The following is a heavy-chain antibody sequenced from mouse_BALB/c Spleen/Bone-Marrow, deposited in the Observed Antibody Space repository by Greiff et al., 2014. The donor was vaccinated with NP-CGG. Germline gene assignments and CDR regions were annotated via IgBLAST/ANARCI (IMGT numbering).Heavy chain of an antibody. V-gene: IGHV14-3*02. Sequence: EVQRVESGAELVKPGASVKLSCTASGFNIKDTYMHWVKQRPEQGLEWIGRIDPANGNTKYDPKFQGKATITADTSSNTAYLQLSSLTSEDTAVYYCARYYYGSSYFDYGGQGTTLTVSS. CDR1: GFNIKDTY. CDR3: ARYYYGSSYFDY. CDR2: IDPANGNT. J-gene: IGHJ2*01. D-gene: IGHD1-1*01.